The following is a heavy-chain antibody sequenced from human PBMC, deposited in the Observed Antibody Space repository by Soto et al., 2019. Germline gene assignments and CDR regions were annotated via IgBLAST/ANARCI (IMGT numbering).Heavy chain of an antibody. J-gene: IGHJ6*02. CDR1: GVSFSTYH. CDR3: AKILSTVTTYYYGMDA. V-gene: IGHV3-23*01. CDR2: ISGSGDKT. Sequence: PAGSLCLSCAASGVSFSTYHMVWIRQSPGKRLEAVSSISGSGDKTYYEDSVKGRFTSSRDNSKNTVNLQMNSLRPEDTAVYYCAKILSTVTTYYYGMDAWGQGTTVTVSS. D-gene: IGHD4-17*01.